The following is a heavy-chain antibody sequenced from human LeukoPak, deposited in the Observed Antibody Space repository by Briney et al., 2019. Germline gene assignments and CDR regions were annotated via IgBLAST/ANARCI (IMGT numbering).Heavy chain of an antibody. CDR2: INPNSGGT. J-gene: IGHJ6*03. CDR3: ARDLLDGGSGSYLRYYYYMDV. CDR1: GYTFTGYY. Sequence: ASVEVSCKASGYTFTGYYMHWVRQAPGQGLEWMGWINPNSGGTNYAQKFQGRVTMTRDTSISTAYMELSRLRSDDTAVYYCARDLLDGGSGSYLRYYYYMDVWGKGTTVTVSS. D-gene: IGHD3-10*01. V-gene: IGHV1-2*02.